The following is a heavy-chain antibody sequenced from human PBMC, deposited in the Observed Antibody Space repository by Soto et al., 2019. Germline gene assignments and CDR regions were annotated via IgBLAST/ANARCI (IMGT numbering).Heavy chain of an antibody. D-gene: IGHD5-18*01. CDR1: GYTFISYY. Sequence: QVQLVQSGAEVKKPGASVKVSCRTSGYTFISYYIHWVRQAPGQGLEWMGLINPTDAYTDYAQKLQGRITLTRDTYTSIVYMELSSLRSEDTAIYYCARDHVDTPMTNFDYWGQGTLVTVSS. J-gene: IGHJ4*02. CDR3: ARDHVDTPMTNFDY. V-gene: IGHV1-46*04. CDR2: INPTDAYT.